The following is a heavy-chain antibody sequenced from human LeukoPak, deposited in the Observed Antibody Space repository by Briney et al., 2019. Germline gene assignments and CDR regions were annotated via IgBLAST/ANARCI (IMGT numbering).Heavy chain of an antibody. CDR1: GFTFSSYG. CDR3: AKDSWYEPPYYYYYMDV. D-gene: IGHD6-13*01. CDR2: IRYDGSNK. J-gene: IGHJ6*03. Sequence: PGGSLRLSCAASGFTFSSYGMHWVRQAPGKGLEWVAFIRYDGSNKYYADSVKGRFTISRDNSKNTLDLQMNSLRAEDTAVYYCAKDSWYEPPYYYYYMDVWGKGTTVTISS. V-gene: IGHV3-30*02.